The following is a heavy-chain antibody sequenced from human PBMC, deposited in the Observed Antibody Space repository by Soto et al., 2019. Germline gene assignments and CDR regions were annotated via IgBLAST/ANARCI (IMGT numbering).Heavy chain of an antibody. CDR2: MYYSGST. Sequence: SETLSLTCTVSGGSISSSSYYWGWIRQPPGKGLEWIASMYYSGSTYYNPSLKSRVTISVDTSKHQFSLKLSAVTAGDTAVYYCASNRMFWGNPRDFDYWGQGTLVTVSS. CDR3: ASNRMFWGNPRDFDY. D-gene: IGHD3-16*01. V-gene: IGHV4-39*01. CDR1: GGSISSSSYY. J-gene: IGHJ4*02.